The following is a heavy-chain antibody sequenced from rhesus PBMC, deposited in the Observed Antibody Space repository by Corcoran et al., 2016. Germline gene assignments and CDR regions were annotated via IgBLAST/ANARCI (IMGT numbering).Heavy chain of an antibody. CDR1: GGSINSSY. D-gene: IGHD2-15*01. CDR2: IHGSRSSS. Sequence: KLPESGPGLVRPSETLSLTCGFPGGSINSSYCSWLRQAPGKGLEWVGYIHGSRSSSNYNPSLKSRVTLSVDTSKNQLSLKLISVTAADTAVYYCARTSLDFWGQGVLVTVSS. V-gene: IGHV4-169*01. J-gene: IGHJ4*01. CDR3: ARTSLDF.